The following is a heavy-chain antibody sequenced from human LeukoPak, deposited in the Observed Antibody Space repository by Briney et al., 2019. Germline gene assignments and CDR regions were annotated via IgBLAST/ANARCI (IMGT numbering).Heavy chain of an antibody. CDR3: AKEGAVLGEYYYYHMDV. J-gene: IGHJ6*03. CDR1: GFTFSSYS. CDR2: ISSSSSTI. Sequence: PGGSLRLSCAASGFTFSSYSMNWVRQAPGKGLEWVSYISSSSSTIYYADSVKGRFTISRDNSKNTLYLQMNSLRAEDTAVYYCAKEGAVLGEYYYYHMDVWGKGTTVTVSS. V-gene: IGHV3-48*01. D-gene: IGHD3-16*01.